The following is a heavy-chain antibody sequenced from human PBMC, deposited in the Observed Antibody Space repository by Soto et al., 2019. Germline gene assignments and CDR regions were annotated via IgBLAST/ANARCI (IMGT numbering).Heavy chain of an antibody. V-gene: IGHV1-18*01. CDR3: ARVARFGRWLLARAAYFDY. J-gene: IGHJ4*02. CDR1: GYTFTSYG. D-gene: IGHD2-15*01. Sequence: ASVKVSCKASGYTFTSYGISWVRQAPGQGLEWMGWISAYNGNTNYAQKLQGRVTMTTDTSTSTAYMELRSLRSDDTAVYYCARVARFGRWLLARAAYFDYWGQGTLVTVSS. CDR2: ISAYNGNT.